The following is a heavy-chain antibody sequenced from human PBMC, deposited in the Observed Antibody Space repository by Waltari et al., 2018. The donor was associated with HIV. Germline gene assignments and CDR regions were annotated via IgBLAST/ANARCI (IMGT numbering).Heavy chain of an antibody. CDR3: ARAVQGYCSGGSCENYFDY. V-gene: IGHV4-39*01. CDR2: IYYSGCT. J-gene: IGHJ4*02. CDR1: GGSISSSSYY. D-gene: IGHD2-15*01. Sequence: QLQLQESGPGLVKPSETLSLTCTVSGGSISSSSYYWGWIRQPPGKGLEWIGSIYYSGCTYYNPSLKSRVTISVDTSKNQLSLKLSSVTAADAAVYYCARAVQGYCSGGSCENYFDYWGQGTLVTVSS.